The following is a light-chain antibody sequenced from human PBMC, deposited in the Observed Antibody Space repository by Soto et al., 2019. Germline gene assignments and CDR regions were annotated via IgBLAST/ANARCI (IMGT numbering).Light chain of an antibody. Sequence: EIVMTQSPAILSVIPGERAALSCRASQSVSSNLAWYQQKPGQAPRLLMYGASTRATGVPARFRGSGSGTDFTLTISALQSEDFAVYYCQHYNNWPPWTFGQGTKVDIK. CDR3: QHYNNWPPWT. CDR2: GAS. V-gene: IGKV3-15*01. CDR1: QSVSSN. J-gene: IGKJ1*01.